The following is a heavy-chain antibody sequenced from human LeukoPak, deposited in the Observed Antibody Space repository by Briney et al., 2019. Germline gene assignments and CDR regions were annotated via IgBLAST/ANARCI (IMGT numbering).Heavy chain of an antibody. CDR3: ASRVAATTWDY. CDR2: ISRSGRNI. CDR1: GFDFSDYT. Sequence: GGSLRLSCAGAGFDFSDYTMNWVRQSPERGLEWVSSISRSGRNIYYADSVKGRFTMSRDNAKNSFYLQMNGLRGDDTAVYYCASRVAATTWDYWGQGTLVTVSS. D-gene: IGHD1-26*01. V-gene: IGHV3-21*01. J-gene: IGHJ4*02.